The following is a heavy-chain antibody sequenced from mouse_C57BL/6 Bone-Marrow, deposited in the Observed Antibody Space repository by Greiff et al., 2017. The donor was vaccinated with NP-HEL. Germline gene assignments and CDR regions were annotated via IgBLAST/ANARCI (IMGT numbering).Heavy chain of an antibody. CDR1: GYTFTSYW. CDR2: IDPSDSYT. J-gene: IGHJ4*01. CDR3: ARWLLLYYAMDY. D-gene: IGHD2-3*01. Sequence: QVQLQQPGAELVMPGASVKLSCKASGYTFTSYWMHWVKQRPGQGLEWSGEIDPSDSYTNYNPKVKGNSTLTVDKSSSTAYMQLSSLTSEDSAVYYCARWLLLYYAMDYWGQGTSVTVSS. V-gene: IGHV1-69*01.